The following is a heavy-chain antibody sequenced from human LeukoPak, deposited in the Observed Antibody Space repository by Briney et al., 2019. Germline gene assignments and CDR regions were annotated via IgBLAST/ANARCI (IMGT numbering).Heavy chain of an antibody. Sequence: PGGSLRLSCAASGFALSSHWMTWVRQVPGRGPEWVANVNRDGSETHYLDSVKGRFTISKDNAKNSLYLQMNSLRAEDTALYHCARNNGMDVWGQGTTVTVSS. CDR3: ARNNGMDV. CDR2: VNRDGSET. V-gene: IGHV3-7*03. J-gene: IGHJ6*02. CDR1: GFALSSHW.